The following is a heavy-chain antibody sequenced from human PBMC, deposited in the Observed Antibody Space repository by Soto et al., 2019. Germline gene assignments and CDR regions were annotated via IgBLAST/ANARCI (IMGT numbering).Heavy chain of an antibody. J-gene: IGHJ3*02. Sequence: PSETLSLTCTASGGSISSYYWSWIRQPPGKGLEWIGYIYYSGSTNYNPSLKSRVTISVDTSKNQFSLKLSSVTAADTAVYYCARGGYIWGSYRTDAFDIWGQGTMVTVSS. CDR1: GGSISSYY. V-gene: IGHV4-59*01. CDR3: ARGGYIWGSYRTDAFDI. D-gene: IGHD3-16*02. CDR2: IYYSGST.